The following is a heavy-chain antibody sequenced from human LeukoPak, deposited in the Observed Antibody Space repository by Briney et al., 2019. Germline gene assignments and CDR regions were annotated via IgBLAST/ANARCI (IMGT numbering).Heavy chain of an antibody. CDR3: ARGRRATGFGNWFGP. D-gene: IGHD5-12*01. Sequence: ASVKVSCKASGYTFTSYGISWVRQAPGQGLEWMGWISAYNGNTNYAQKLQGRVTMTTDTSTSTAYMELRSLRSDDTAVYYCARGRRATGFGNWFGPWGQGTLVTVSS. J-gene: IGHJ5*02. CDR2: ISAYNGNT. V-gene: IGHV1-18*01. CDR1: GYTFTSYG.